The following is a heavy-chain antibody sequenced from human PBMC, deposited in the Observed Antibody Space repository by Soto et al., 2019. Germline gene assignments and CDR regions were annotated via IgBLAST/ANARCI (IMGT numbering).Heavy chain of an antibody. V-gene: IGHV3-23*01. CDR1: GFTFSSYA. D-gene: IGHD6-19*01. J-gene: IGHJ6*03. CDR3: TAVTRPRGDYYYYMDV. CDR2: ISGSGGST. Sequence: EVQLLESGGGLVQPGGSLRLSCAASGFTFSSYAMSWVRQAPGKGLEWVSAISGSGGSTYYADSVKGRFTISRDNSKNTLYLQMNSLRAEDTAVYYCTAVTRPRGDYYYYMDVWGKGTTVTVSS.